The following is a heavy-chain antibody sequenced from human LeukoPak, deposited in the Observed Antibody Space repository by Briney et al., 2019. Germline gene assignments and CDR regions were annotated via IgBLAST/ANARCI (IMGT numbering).Heavy chain of an antibody. CDR3: ARGNFDY. CDR2: ISSNGGST. V-gene: IGHV3-64*01. Sequence: GGSLRLSCAASGFTFSSYAMHWVRQAPGKGLEYVSAISSNGGSTYYANSVKGRFTISRDNSMNTLYLQMGSLRAEDMAVYYCARGNFDYWGQGTLVTVSS. J-gene: IGHJ4*02. CDR1: GFTFSSYA.